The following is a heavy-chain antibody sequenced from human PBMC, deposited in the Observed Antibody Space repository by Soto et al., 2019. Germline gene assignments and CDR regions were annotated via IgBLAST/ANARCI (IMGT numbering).Heavy chain of an antibody. CDR1: GFTFSSYA. D-gene: IGHD2-15*01. V-gene: IGHV3-23*01. J-gene: IGHJ4*02. CDR3: AKRRGAGGHFDY. Sequence: GGSLRLSCAASGFTFSSYAMSWVRQAPGKGLEWVSAISGSGGSTYYADSVKGRFTISRDNSKNTLSLQMNSLRAEDTAVYYCAKRRGAGGHFDYWGQGALVTVSS. CDR2: ISGSGGST.